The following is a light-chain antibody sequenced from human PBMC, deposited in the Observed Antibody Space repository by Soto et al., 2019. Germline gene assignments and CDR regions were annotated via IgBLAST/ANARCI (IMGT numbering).Light chain of an antibody. CDR1: QSVSSS. Sequence: EIVLTQSPATLSVSPGETATLSCRASQSVSSSLAWYQQTPGRAPRLLIYGASTRATGIPTRFSGSGSGTEFTLTISRLQSEDFAVYYCQQYGSSAWTFGQGTKVDIK. V-gene: IGKV3-15*01. CDR2: GAS. J-gene: IGKJ1*01. CDR3: QQYGSSAWT.